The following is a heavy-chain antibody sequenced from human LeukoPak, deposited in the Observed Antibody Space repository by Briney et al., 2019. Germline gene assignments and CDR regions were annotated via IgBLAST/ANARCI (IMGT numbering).Heavy chain of an antibody. CDR3: AKDKGLISGKYYFDY. CDR2: IWYDGSNN. J-gene: IGHJ4*02. D-gene: IGHD1-26*01. V-gene: IGHV3-30*02. Sequence: GGSLRPSCAASGFTFSNYAIHWVRQAPGKGLEWVGFIWYDGSNNYHADSVKGRFTISRDNSKNTVYLQMNSLSAEDTAVYYCAKDKGLISGKYYFDYWGQGALVTVPS. CDR1: GFTFSNYA.